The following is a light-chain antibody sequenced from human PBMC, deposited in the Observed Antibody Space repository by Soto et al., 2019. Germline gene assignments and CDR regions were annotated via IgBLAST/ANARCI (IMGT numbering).Light chain of an antibody. V-gene: IGLV1-40*01. CDR1: SSNIGAGYD. CDR2: VNS. Sequence: QSALTQPPSVSGAPGQRVTISCTGSSSNIGAGYDVHWYLQLPGTAPKLLIYVNSNRPSGVPDRFSGAKSGTSASLAITALQDEDEADYYCQSYDSSLSAVVFGGGTKLTVL. J-gene: IGLJ2*01. CDR3: QSYDSSLSAVV.